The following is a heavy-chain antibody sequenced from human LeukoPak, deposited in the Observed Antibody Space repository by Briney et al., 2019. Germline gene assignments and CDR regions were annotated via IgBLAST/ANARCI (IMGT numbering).Heavy chain of an antibody. Sequence: SETLSLTCAVYGGSFSRYYWSWIRQPPGKGLEWIGEINHSGSTNYNASLKSRVTISVDTSNNQFSLKLSSLTTADTAVYNCARWGKDDILTGYYFDDWGQGTLVTVSS. CDR1: GGSFSRYY. J-gene: IGHJ4*02. V-gene: IGHV4-34*01. CDR2: INHSGST. CDR3: ARWGKDDILTGYYFDD. D-gene: IGHD3-9*01.